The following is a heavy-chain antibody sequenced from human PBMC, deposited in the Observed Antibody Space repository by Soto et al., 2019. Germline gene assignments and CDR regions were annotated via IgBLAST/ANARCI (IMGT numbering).Heavy chain of an antibody. CDR3: AKCDFWSGYYAPLIDY. J-gene: IGHJ4*02. CDR1: GFTFSSYA. CDR2: ISGSGGST. D-gene: IGHD3-3*01. V-gene: IGHV3-23*01. Sequence: PGGSLRLSCAASGFTFSSYAMSWVRQAPGKGLEWVSAISGSGGSTYYADSVKGRFTISRDNSKNTLYLQMDSLRAEDTAVYYCAKCDFWSGYYAPLIDYWGQGTLVTVSS.